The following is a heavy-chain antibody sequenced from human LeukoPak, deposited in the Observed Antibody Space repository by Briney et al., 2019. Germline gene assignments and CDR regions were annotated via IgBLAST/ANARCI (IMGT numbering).Heavy chain of an antibody. CDR3: AKGSKGTYDY. CDR2: ILGSGDNT. J-gene: IGHJ4*02. Sequence: GGSLRLSCVASGFTFSNYVMAWVRQAPGKGLEWVSSILGSGDNTYHADSVKGRFTISRDNSKNTLYLQINSLRAGDTAIYYCAKGSKGTYDYWGQGTLVTVSS. V-gene: IGHV3-23*01. CDR1: GFTFSNYV.